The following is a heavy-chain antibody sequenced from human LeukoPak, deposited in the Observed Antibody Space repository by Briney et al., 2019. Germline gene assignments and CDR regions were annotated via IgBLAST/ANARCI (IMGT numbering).Heavy chain of an antibody. D-gene: IGHD3-10*01. CDR2: ISGSGGST. J-gene: IGHJ4*02. CDR3: AKVSGVRGVIQSPFDY. CDR1: GFTFSSYA. V-gene: IGHV3-23*01. Sequence: PGGSLRLSCAASGFTFSSYAMSWVRQAPGKGLEWVSAISGSGGSTYYADSVKGRFTISRDNSKNTLYLQMNSLRAEDTAVYYCAKVSGVRGVIQSPFDYWGQGTLVTVSS.